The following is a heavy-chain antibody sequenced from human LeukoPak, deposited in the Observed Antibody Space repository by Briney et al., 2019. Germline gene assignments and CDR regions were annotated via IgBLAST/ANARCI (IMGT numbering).Heavy chain of an antibody. CDR2: ISYDGSNK. CDR1: GFTFSSYA. Sequence: GGSLRLSCAASGFTFSSYAMHWVRQAPGKGLEWVAVISYDGSNKYYADSVKGRFTISRDNSKNTLYLQMNSLRAEDTAVYYCARGGVYYYDSSGYYQDYWGQGTLVTVSS. V-gene: IGHV3-30-3*01. J-gene: IGHJ4*02. CDR3: ARGGVYYYDSSGYYQDY. D-gene: IGHD3-22*01.